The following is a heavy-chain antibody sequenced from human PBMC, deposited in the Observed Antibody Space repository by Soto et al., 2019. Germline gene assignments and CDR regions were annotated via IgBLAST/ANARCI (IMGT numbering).Heavy chain of an antibody. Sequence: SETLSLTCTVSGGSISSYYWSWIRQPPGKGLEWIGYIYYSESTNYNPSLKSRVIISVDTSKNQFSLKLSSVTAADTAVYYCASGTSYYYGSGSYYNSYFDYWGQGTLVTVSS. CDR2: IYYSEST. J-gene: IGHJ4*02. CDR1: GGSISSYY. CDR3: ASGTSYYYGSGSYYNSYFDY. V-gene: IGHV4-59*08. D-gene: IGHD3-10*01.